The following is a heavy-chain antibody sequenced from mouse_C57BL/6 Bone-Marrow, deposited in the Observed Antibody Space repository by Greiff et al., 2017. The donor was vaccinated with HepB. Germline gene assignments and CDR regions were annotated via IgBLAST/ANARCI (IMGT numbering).Heavy chain of an antibody. CDR3: ARSITTVVEGFAY. Sequence: EVMLVESGGGLVQPGGSLSLSCAASGFTFTDYYMSWVRQPPGKALEWLGFIRNKANGYTTEYSASVKGRFTISRDNSQSILYLQMNALRAEDSATYYCARSITTVVEGFAYWGQGTLVTVSA. J-gene: IGHJ3*01. V-gene: IGHV7-3*01. CDR2: IRNKANGYTT. CDR1: GFTFTDYY. D-gene: IGHD1-1*01.